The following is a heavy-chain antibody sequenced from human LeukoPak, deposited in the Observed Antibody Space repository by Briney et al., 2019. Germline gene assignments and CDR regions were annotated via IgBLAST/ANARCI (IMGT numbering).Heavy chain of an antibody. CDR2: ISAYNGNT. D-gene: IGHD3-3*01. V-gene: IGHV1-18*01. CDR3: ARDERITIFGVVHNWFDP. Sequence: GASVKVSCKASGYTFTSYGISWVRQAPGQGLEWMGWISAYNGNTNYAQQLQGRVTMTTDTSTSTAYMELRSLRSDDTAVYYCARDERITIFGVVHNWFDPWGQGTLVTVSS. J-gene: IGHJ5*02. CDR1: GYTFTSYG.